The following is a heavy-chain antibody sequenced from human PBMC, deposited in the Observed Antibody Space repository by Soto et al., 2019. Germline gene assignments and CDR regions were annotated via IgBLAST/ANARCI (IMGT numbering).Heavy chain of an antibody. CDR3: ASDSVMAAVGYEY. CDR1: GFTFSSYD. D-gene: IGHD5-12*01. CDR2: IGSAGDT. J-gene: IGHJ4*02. V-gene: IGHV3-13*04. Sequence: EVLLVESGGALVQPGGSLRLSCAASGFTFSSYDMHWVRQPPGQGLEWVSGIGSAGDTFYLGSVKGRFTISREDSKNSCQRQVNSIRVEDTVIYYWASDSVMAAVGYEYWGQGTLVTVSS.